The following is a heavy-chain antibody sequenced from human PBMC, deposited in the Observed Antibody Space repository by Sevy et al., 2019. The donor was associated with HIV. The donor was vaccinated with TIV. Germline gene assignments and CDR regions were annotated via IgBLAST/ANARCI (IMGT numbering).Heavy chain of an antibody. Sequence: GGSLRLSCAASGFTFSSYEMNWVRQAPGKGREWVSYISSSGSTIYYADSVKGRFTISRDNAKNSLYLQMNSLRAEDTAVYYCARERGYSSGLFGYWGQGTLVTVSS. CDR2: ISSSGSTI. V-gene: IGHV3-48*03. CDR3: ARERGYSSGLFGY. D-gene: IGHD6-19*01. J-gene: IGHJ4*02. CDR1: GFTFSSYE.